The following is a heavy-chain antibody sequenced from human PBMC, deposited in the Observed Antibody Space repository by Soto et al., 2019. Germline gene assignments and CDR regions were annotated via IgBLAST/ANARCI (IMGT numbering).Heavy chain of an antibody. CDR3: VRHLPVPMAVGSFDI. J-gene: IGHJ3*02. Sequence: QVQLQESGPRLVKPAETLSLTCTVSGGFLDRSYWSWIRQSPGKGLEWIGYVYESGSTSYNPSLKSRVAVSVDMSKNHFSLPLTSVTAADTAVYYCVRHLPVPMAVGSFDIWGRGTLITVSS. CDR2: VYESGST. V-gene: IGHV4-59*08. D-gene: IGHD2-8*01. CDR1: GGFLDRSY.